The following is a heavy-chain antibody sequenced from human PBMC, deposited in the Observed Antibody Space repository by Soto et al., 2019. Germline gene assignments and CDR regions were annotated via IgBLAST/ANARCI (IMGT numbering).Heavy chain of an antibody. CDR1: GFTFSSQA. V-gene: IGHV3-23*01. Sequence: EVQLLESGGDLVQPGGSLRLSCAGSGFTFSSQAMSWVRQAPGKGLEWVSGISGSGATTYYAEPVKGRFTISRDNSKNTLYPQMNSLRAADTAVYYCAKRAYYDLAGMDVWGQGTTVTVSS. D-gene: IGHD1-26*01. CDR3: AKRAYYDLAGMDV. CDR2: ISGSGATT. J-gene: IGHJ6*02.